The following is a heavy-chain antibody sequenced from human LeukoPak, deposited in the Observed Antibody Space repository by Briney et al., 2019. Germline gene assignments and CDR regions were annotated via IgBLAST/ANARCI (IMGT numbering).Heavy chain of an antibody. D-gene: IGHD1-26*01. V-gene: IGHV3-23*01. CDR1: GFTFNNYA. CDR2: ISGSGDST. CDR3: AKDLVRVGDPQYNFDY. Sequence: GGSLRLSCAASGFTFNNYAMSWVRQAPGKGLEWVSAISGSGDSTYYADSVKGRFTISRDNSKNTLYLQMNSLRAEDTAVYYCAKDLVRVGDPQYNFDYWGQGTLVTVSS. J-gene: IGHJ4*02.